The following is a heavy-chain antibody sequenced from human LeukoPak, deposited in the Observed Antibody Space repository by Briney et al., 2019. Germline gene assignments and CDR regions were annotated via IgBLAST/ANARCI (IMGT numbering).Heavy chain of an antibody. CDR3: AKDLEMSITMIAPPD. Sequence: GGSLRLSCAASGFTVSSNYMSWVRQAPGKGLEWVSAISGSGGSTYYADSVKGRFTISRDNSKNTLYLQMNSLRAEDTAVYYCAKDLEMSITMIAPPDWGQGTLVTVSS. D-gene: IGHD3-22*01. CDR2: ISGSGGST. CDR1: GFTVSSNY. V-gene: IGHV3-23*01. J-gene: IGHJ4*02.